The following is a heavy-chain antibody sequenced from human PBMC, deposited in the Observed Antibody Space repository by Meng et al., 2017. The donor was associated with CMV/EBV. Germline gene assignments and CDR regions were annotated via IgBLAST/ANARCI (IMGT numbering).Heavy chain of an antibody. CDR1: GGSFSGYC. D-gene: IGHD6-13*01. CDR2: INHSGST. V-gene: IGHV4-34*01. Sequence: GSLRLSCAVYGGSFSGYCWSWIRQPPGKGLEWIGEINHSGSTNYNPSLKSRVTISVDTSKNQFSLKLSSVTAADTAVYYCARYSSWPGLASAWGQGTLVTVSS. CDR3: ARYSSWPGLASA. J-gene: IGHJ5*02.